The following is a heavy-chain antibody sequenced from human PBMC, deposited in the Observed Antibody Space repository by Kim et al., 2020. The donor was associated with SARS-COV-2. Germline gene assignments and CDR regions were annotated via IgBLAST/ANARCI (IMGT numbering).Heavy chain of an antibody. D-gene: IGHD5-18*01. CDR2: IDPSDSYT. CDR1: GYSFTSYW. V-gene: IGHV5-10-1*01. J-gene: IGHJ4*02. Sequence: GESLKISCKGSGYSFTSYWISWVRQMPGKGLEWMGRIDPSDSYTNYSPSFQGHVTISADKSISTAYLQWSSLKASDTAMYYCASVDTAMGDFDYWGQGTLVTVSS. CDR3: ASVDTAMGDFDY.